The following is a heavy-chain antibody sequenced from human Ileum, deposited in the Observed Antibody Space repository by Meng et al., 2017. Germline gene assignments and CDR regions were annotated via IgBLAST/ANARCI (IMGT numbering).Heavy chain of an antibody. Sequence: QITLKESGPTLMKPTQTLTLTCTFSGLSLSASRVGVGWIRQPPGKALEWLAVIYWDDDKRYSPSLKSRLTITKDTSKNQVVLTMTNMDPVDTATYYCAHRGEQHDYWGRGTLVTVSS. CDR1: GLSLSASRVG. CDR2: IYWDDDK. CDR3: AHRGEQHDY. V-gene: IGHV2-5*02. J-gene: IGHJ4*02. D-gene: IGHD6-13*01.